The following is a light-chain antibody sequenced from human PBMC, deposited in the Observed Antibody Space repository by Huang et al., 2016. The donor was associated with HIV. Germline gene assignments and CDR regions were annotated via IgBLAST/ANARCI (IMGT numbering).Light chain of an antibody. CDR2: DAS. J-gene: IGKJ4*01. CDR3: QQRSNWPLLT. Sequence: EIVLTQSPATLSLSPGERATLTCRASQSVSSYLAWYQQKPGQAPRLLLYDASNRATGSPARVSGSGSGTDVTLTISSLEPEDFAVYYCQQRSNWPLLTFGGGTKVEIK. V-gene: IGKV3-11*01. CDR1: QSVSSY.